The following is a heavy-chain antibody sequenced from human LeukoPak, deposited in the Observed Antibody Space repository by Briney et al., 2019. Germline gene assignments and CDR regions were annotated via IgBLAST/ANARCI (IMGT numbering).Heavy chain of an antibody. V-gene: IGHV3-30*18. CDR3: AKRYSSAWDFDD. J-gene: IGHJ4*02. CDR2: ISYDGTNK. Sequence: PGGSLRLSCAASGFTLSSYGIHWVRQAPGKGLEWVAAISYDGTNKYYTDSVKGRFTISRDNSQNTVYLQMNSLRAEDTAVYFCAKRYSSAWDFDDWGQGTLVTVSS. CDR1: GFTLSSYG. D-gene: IGHD6-19*01.